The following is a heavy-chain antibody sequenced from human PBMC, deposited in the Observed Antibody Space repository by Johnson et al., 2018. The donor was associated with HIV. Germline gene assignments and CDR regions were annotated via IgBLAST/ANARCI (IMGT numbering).Heavy chain of an antibody. J-gene: IGHJ3*01. CDR3: AKGSWALWSP. Sequence: QVQLVESGGGVVQPGRSLRLSCAASGFTFSSYAMHWVRQAPGKGLEWVAVISYDGSNKYYADSVKGRITVSRDNAKNSLYLQMNSLRAEDTAVYYCAKGSWALWSPWGQGTMVTVSS. CDR1: GFTFSSYA. CDR2: ISYDGSNK. D-gene: IGHD1-26*01. V-gene: IGHV3-30*04.